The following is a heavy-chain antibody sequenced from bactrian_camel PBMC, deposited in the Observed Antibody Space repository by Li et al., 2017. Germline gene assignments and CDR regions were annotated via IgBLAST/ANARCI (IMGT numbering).Heavy chain of an antibody. CDR3: VRDALWLARYYSTNDWAY. D-gene: IGHD4*01. J-gene: IGHJ4*01. CDR2: VAADGSA. Sequence: QLVESGGGLVQPGGSLRLSCVVSGYNIGRACMGWFRQAPGQEREEVARVAADGSATYLRSAQGGFTISRDNAKNTVCLQMDSLKPEDTAVHYCVRDALWLARYYSTNDWAYWGQGTQVTVS. CDR1: GYNIGRAC. V-gene: IGHV3S53*01.